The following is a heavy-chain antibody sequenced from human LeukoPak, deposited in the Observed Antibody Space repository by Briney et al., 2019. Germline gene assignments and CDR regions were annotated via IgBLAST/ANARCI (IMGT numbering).Heavy chain of an antibody. Sequence: GASVKVSCKASGYTFAGYYMHWVRQAPGQGLEWMGRINPNSGGTNYAQKFQGRVTMTRDTSISTAYMELSRLRSDDTAVYYCARGITMVRGVIITIYYYMDVWGKGTTVTVSS. CDR2: INPNSGGT. J-gene: IGHJ6*03. CDR3: ARGITMVRGVIITIYYYMDV. V-gene: IGHV1-2*06. CDR1: GYTFAGYY. D-gene: IGHD3-10*01.